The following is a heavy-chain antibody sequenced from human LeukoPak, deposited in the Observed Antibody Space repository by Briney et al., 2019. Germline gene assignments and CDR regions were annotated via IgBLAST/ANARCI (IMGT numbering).Heavy chain of an antibody. CDR2: ISSSSSYI. Sequence: GGSLRLSCAASGFTFSSYSMNWVRQAPGKGLEWVSSISSSSSYIYYADSVKGRFTISRDNAKNSLYLQMNSLRAEDAAVYYCARDNSGSYYFDAFDIWGQGTMVTVSS. J-gene: IGHJ3*02. V-gene: IGHV3-21*01. CDR1: GFTFSSYS. CDR3: ARDNSGSYYFDAFDI. D-gene: IGHD1-26*01.